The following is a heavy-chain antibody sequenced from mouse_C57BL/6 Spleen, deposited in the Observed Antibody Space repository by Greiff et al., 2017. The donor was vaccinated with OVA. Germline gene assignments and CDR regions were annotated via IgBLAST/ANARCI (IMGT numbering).Heavy chain of an antibody. CDR2: IYPGNSDT. CDR3: ARRNYYGSSYDY. V-gene: IGHV1-5*01. CDR1: GYTFTNYW. D-gene: IGHD1-1*01. Sequence: VQLQQSGTVLVRPGASVKMSCKTSGYTFTNYWMHWVKQRPGQGLEWIGAIYPGNSDTSYNQKFKGKAKLTAVTSASTAYMELRSLTSEDSAVYYCARRNYYGSSYDYWGQGTTLTVSS. J-gene: IGHJ2*01.